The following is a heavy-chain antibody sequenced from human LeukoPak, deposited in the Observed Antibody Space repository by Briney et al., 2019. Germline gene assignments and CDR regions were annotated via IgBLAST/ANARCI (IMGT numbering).Heavy chain of an antibody. V-gene: IGHV4-59*01. J-gene: IGHJ4*02. Sequence: SETLSLTCTISGGSITTYYWSWIRQPPGKALEWIGYIYSNGIANYSPSLKSRVSISVDTSKNQFSLKLTSVTAADTAVYYCASGIIGRTNGVDYWGQGTLVTVSS. CDR1: GGSITTYY. D-gene: IGHD2-8*01. CDR2: IYSNGIA. CDR3: ASGIIGRTNGVDY.